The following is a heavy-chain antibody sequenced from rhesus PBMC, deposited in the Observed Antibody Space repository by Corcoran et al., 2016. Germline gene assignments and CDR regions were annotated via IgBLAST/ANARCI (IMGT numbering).Heavy chain of an antibody. Sequence: QVQLQESGPGLVKPSETLSLTCAVSGGSISDSYYWNWIRQPPGKGLEWIGNFYCSRASTYYNPSLKSRVTISKDTSKNQFSLKLSSVTAADTAVYYCARQQLQLSNGLDSWGQGVVVTVSS. D-gene: IGHD5-12*01. CDR3: ARQQLQLSNGLDS. CDR2: FYCSRAST. CDR1: GGSISDSYY. V-gene: IGHV4S9*01. J-gene: IGHJ6*01.